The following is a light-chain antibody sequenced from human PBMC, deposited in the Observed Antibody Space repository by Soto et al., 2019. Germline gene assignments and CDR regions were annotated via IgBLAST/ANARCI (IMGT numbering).Light chain of an antibody. CDR2: DAS. CDR1: QSVSSY. V-gene: IGKV3-11*01. J-gene: IGKJ5*01. Sequence: SGLTPAPATPSLSPGERAPLSCRASQSVSSYLAWYQPKPGQAPRLLIYDASNTATGIPARFSGSGSGTDFTLPIRGLEPEDYAVYYCQQFDDSVTFGQGTRLEIK. CDR3: QQFDDSVT.